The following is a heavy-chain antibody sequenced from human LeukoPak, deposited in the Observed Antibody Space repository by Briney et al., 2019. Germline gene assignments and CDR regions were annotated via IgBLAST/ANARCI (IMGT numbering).Heavy chain of an antibody. CDR2: ISSDGTNT. CDR1: GFTFSNYW. D-gene: IGHD4-11*01. Sequence: PGGSLRLSCAASGFTFSNYWMHWVRQSPGKGLVWVSRISSDGTNTNYADSVKGRFTISRDNAENTLYLQMTSLRAEDTAVYYCARDPGRSNYINDYWGQGTLVTVSS. CDR3: ARDPGRSNYINDY. V-gene: IGHV3-74*01. J-gene: IGHJ4*02.